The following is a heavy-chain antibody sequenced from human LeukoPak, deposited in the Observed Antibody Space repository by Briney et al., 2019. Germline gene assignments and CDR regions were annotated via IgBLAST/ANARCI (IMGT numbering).Heavy chain of an antibody. J-gene: IGHJ3*02. CDR2: TYDRGST. CDR3: AREGYSGSYRVFDAFDI. D-gene: IGHD1-26*01. V-gene: IGHV4-59*01. CDR1: GGSISSYY. Sequence: AETLSLTCTVSGGSISSYYWSWIRQPPGKGLEWIGYTYDRGSTNYNPSLKSRVTISVDTSKNQFSLKLSSVTAADTAVYYCAREGYSGSYRVFDAFDIWGQGTMVTVFS.